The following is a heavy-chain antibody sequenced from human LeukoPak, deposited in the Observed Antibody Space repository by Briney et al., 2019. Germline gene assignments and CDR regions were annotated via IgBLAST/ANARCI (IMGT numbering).Heavy chain of an antibody. J-gene: IGHJ6*02. CDR1: GFTFSSYA. Sequence: GRSLRLSCAASGFTFSSYAVHWVRQAPGKGLEWVAVISYDGSNKYYADSVKGRFTISRDNSKNTLYLQMNSLRAEDTAVYYCARDFRDDYGDYVIPYGMDVWGQGTTVTVSS. CDR2: ISYDGSNK. CDR3: ARDFRDDYGDYVIPYGMDV. D-gene: IGHD4-17*01. V-gene: IGHV3-30-3*01.